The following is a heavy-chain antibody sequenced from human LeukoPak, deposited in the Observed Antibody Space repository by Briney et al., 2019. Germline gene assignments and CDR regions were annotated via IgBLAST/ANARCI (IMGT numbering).Heavy chain of an antibody. CDR2: IYYSGST. Sequence: SETLSPTCTVSGGSISSYYWSWIRQPPGKGLEWIGYIYYSGSTNYNPSLKSRVTISVDTSKTQFSLKLSSVTATDTAVYYCARAPPTQLLWFGELLGHAFDIWGQGTMVTVSS. D-gene: IGHD3-10*01. J-gene: IGHJ3*02. CDR3: ARAPPTQLLWFGELLGHAFDI. V-gene: IGHV4-59*01. CDR1: GGSISSYY.